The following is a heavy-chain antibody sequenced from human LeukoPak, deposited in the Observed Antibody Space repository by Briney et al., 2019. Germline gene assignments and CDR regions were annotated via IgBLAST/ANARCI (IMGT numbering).Heavy chain of an antibody. V-gene: IGHV2-5*02. CDR3: VRRFYYDSSGYYPFDY. Sequence: KGSGPTLVKPTQTLTLTCMFSGFSLSTSGVGVGWIRQPPGKALEWLAFIYWDDDKHYSPPLKSRLTITKVTSKNQVVLTMTNMDPVDTATYYCVRRFYYDSSGYYPFDYWGQGTLVTVSS. J-gene: IGHJ4*02. D-gene: IGHD3-22*01. CDR1: GFSLSTSGVG. CDR2: IYWDDDK.